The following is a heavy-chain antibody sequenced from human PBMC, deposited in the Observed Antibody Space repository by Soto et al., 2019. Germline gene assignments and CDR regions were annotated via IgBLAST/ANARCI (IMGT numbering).Heavy chain of an antibody. Sequence: EVQLVESGGGLVKPGGSLRLSCAASGFTFSSYSMNWVRQAPGKGLEWVSSISSSSSYIYYADSVKGRFTISRDNAKNSLYLQKNSLRAEDTAVYYCARVGEARLVQAAILELYFDYWGQGTLVTVSS. CDR3: ARVGEARLVQAAILELYFDY. CDR2: ISSSSSYI. CDR1: GFTFSSYS. J-gene: IGHJ4*02. V-gene: IGHV3-21*01. D-gene: IGHD2-2*02.